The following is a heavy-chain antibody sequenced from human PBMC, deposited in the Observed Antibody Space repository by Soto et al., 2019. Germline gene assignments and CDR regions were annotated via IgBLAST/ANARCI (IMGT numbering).Heavy chain of an antibody. V-gene: IGHV5-51*01. J-gene: IGHJ4*02. CDR3: VRPNFGALTHFDF. Sequence: PGESLKISCKAIGYTFTNYWIGWVRQTPGKGLEWMGIIFPGDSDTRYNPSFEGQVTVSADESISTAYLQWNTLKASDTAMYYCVRPNFGALTHFDFWGQGTL. D-gene: IGHD3-16*01. CDR2: IFPGDSDT. CDR1: GYTFTNYW.